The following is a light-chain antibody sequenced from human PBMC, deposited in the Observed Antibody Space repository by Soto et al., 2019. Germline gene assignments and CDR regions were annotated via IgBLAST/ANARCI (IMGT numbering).Light chain of an antibody. Sequence: QSALTQPASVSGSPGQSITISCTGTSSDVGAYNYVSWYQQYPGKAPKLMISGVTNRPSGGSNRFSGSKTGHTPSLTITGLQAEDEADYYGFSHIGGGAHVFGTGTKVTVL. V-gene: IGLV2-14*01. CDR2: GVT. J-gene: IGLJ1*01. CDR3: FSHIGGGAHV. CDR1: SSDVGAYNY.